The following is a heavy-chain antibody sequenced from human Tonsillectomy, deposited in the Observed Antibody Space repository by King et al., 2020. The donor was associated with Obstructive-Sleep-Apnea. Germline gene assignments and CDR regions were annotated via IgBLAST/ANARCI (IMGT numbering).Heavy chain of an antibody. Sequence: QLQESGPGLVKPSETLSLTCTVSGGSISSSSYYWGWIRQPPGKGLEWIGRIYYSGSTYYNPSLKSRVTISVDTYKNQFSLKLSAVTAADTAVYYCATRDYYDSSGYYLNYFDYWGQGTLVTVSS. CDR3: ATRDYYDSSGYYLNYFDY. J-gene: IGHJ4*02. CDR2: IYYSGST. CDR1: GGSISSSSYY. D-gene: IGHD3-22*01. V-gene: IGHV4-39*07.